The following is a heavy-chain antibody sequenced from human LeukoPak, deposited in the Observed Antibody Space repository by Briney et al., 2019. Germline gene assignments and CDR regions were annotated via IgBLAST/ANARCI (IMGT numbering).Heavy chain of an antibody. J-gene: IGHJ5*02. Sequence: SETLSLTCAVYGGSFSGYYWSWIRQPPGKGLEWIGEINHSGSTNYNPSLKSRVTISVDTSKNQFSLKLSSVTAADTAVYYCARGPRVTALYCTNGVCPGGWFDPWGQGTLVTVSS. V-gene: IGHV4-34*01. CDR1: GGSFSGYY. D-gene: IGHD2-8*01. CDR2: INHSGST. CDR3: ARGPRVTALYCTNGVCPGGWFDP.